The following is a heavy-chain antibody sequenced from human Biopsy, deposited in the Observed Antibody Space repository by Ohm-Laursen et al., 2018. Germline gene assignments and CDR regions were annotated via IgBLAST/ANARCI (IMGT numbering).Heavy chain of an antibody. CDR1: GGSFSSYA. J-gene: IGHJ4*02. D-gene: IGHD3-22*01. CDR2: IIPLFGTT. Sequence: SVKVSCKSSGGSFSSYAISWLRQAPGQGLEWMGGIIPLFGTTNYAQKFQGRVTITADKSTGTAYMDLSSLRSEYTAVYYCARDAKWLASGPIDYWGQGALVTVSS. CDR3: ARDAKWLASGPIDY. V-gene: IGHV1-69*06.